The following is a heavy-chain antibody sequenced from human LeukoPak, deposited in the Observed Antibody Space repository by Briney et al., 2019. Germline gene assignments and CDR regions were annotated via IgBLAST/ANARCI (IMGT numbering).Heavy chain of an antibody. CDR1: GFTFSSYV. J-gene: IGHJ5*02. Sequence: GGSLRLSCAASGFTFSSYVMSWVRQAPGKGLEWVSSISNSGGSTYYADSVKGRFTISRDNSKNTLYLQMNSLRAEDTALYYCARDRSGSYPNWFDPWGQGTLVTVSS. V-gene: IGHV3-23*01. CDR2: ISNSGGST. CDR3: ARDRSGSYPNWFDP. D-gene: IGHD3-10*01.